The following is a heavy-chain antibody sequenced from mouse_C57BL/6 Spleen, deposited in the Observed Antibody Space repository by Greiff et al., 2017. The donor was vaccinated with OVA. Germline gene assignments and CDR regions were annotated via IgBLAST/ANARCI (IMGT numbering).Heavy chain of an antibody. CDR2: INPNNGGT. CDR1: GYTFTDYN. V-gene: IGHV1-18*01. CDR3: ARFLYAMDY. Sequence: EVKLQESGPELVKPGASVKIPCKASGYTFTDYNMDWVKQSHGKSLEWIGDINPNNGGTIYNQKFKGKATLTVDKSSSTAYMELRSLTSEDTAVYYCARFLYAMDYWGQGTSVTVSS. J-gene: IGHJ4*01.